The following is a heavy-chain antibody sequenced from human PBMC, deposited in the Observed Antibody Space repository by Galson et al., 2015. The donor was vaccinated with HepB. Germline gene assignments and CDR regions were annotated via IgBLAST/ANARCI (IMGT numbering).Heavy chain of an antibody. CDR1: GGSFSGYY. D-gene: IGHD2-2*02. CDR2: INHSGST. J-gene: IGHJ6*02. CDR3: ARGWGPYCSSTSCYKGHYYYYYGMDV. Sequence: SETLSLTCAVYGGSFSGYYWSWIRQPPGKGLEWIGEINHSGSTNYNPSLKSRVTISVDTSKNQFSLKLSSVTAADTAVYYCARGWGPYCSSTSCYKGHYYYYYGMDVWGQGTTVTVSS. V-gene: IGHV4-34*01.